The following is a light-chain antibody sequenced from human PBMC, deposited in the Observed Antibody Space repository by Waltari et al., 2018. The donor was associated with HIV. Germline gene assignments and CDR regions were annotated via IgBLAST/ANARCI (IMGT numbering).Light chain of an antibody. J-gene: IGLJ2*01. CDR3: SSFADRDGFYVL. Sequence: QSALTQPPSASGSPGQSVTLSCTGSNSDIGSYDYVSCYHLPPGNAPTLVISEVTKRPSGVSDRFSGSKSANTAFLTVSGLQAEDEADYYCSSFADRDGFYVLFGGGTRLTVL. CDR2: EVT. V-gene: IGLV2-8*01. CDR1: NSDIGSYDY.